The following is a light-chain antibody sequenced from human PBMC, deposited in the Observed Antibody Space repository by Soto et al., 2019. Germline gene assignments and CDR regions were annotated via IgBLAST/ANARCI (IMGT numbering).Light chain of an antibody. CDR1: SSDIGGYDY. CDR2: EVS. V-gene: IGLV2-14*01. J-gene: IGLJ1*01. CDR3: SSYTDSSAFVV. Sequence: QSALTQPASVSGSPGQSITLSCTGTSSDIGGYDYVSWYQRHPGKAPHLMISEVSNRPSGVSNRFSGSKSGNTASLTISGLQADDEADYYCSSYTDSSAFVVFGTGTKVTVL.